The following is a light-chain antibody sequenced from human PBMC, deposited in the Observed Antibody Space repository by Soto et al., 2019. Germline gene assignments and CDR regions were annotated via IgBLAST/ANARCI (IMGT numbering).Light chain of an antibody. CDR2: EAN. J-gene: IGLJ3*02. CDR3: CSYAGSSTFV. Sequence: QSALTQPASVSGSPGQSITISCTGTSSDVGSYNLVSWYQQHPGKAPKLMIYEANKRPSGVSDRFSGSKSGNTASLTISGLQAEDEADDYCCSYAGSSTFVFGGGTKLTVL. V-gene: IGLV2-23*02. CDR1: SSDVGSYNL.